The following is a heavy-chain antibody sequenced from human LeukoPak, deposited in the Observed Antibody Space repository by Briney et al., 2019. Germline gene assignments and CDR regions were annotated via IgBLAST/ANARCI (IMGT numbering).Heavy chain of an antibody. V-gene: IGHV1-46*01. Sequence: ASVKVSCKASRYTFTSYYMHWVRQAPGQGLEWMGIINPIGVSTSYAQKFQGRVTMTRDKSTSTVYMDLSSLRSEDTAVYSCARDGEGSGFDMGYWGQGTLVTVSS. CDR1: RYTFTSYY. CDR2: INPIGVST. CDR3: ARDGEGSGFDMGY. J-gene: IGHJ4*02. D-gene: IGHD5-12*01.